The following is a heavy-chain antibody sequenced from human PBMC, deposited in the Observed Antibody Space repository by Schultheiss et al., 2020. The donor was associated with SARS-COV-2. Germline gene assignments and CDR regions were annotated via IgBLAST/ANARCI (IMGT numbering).Heavy chain of an antibody. CDR2: IYSGGST. CDR3: ARAPSITGTTYGMDV. CDR1: GFTFSSYA. V-gene: IGHV3-53*01. D-gene: IGHD1-7*01. Sequence: GESLKISCAASGFTFSSYAMSWVRQAPGKGLEWVSVIYSGGSTYYADSVKGRFTISRDNSKNTLYLQMNSLRAEDTAVYYCARAPSITGTTYGMDVWGQGTTVTVSS. J-gene: IGHJ6*02.